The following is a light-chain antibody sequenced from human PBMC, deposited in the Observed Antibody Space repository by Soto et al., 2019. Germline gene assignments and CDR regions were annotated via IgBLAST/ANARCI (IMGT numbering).Light chain of an antibody. CDR1: QYIDNY. CDR2: DVL. V-gene: IGKV1-33*01. Sequence: DIQMTQSPSSLSASVGDRVTISCQASQYIDNYLNWFQQKPGKAPKLLIYDVLNLETGVPSRFSGSGSGAYFTLTISSLQTEDIATYYCQQYDKLPITFGQGTRLEIK. CDR3: QQYDKLPIT. J-gene: IGKJ5*01.